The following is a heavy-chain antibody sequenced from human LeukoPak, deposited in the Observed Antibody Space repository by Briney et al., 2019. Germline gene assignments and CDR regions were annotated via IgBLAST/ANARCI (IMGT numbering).Heavy chain of an antibody. D-gene: IGHD3-10*01. CDR3: ARAYRGVPDY. J-gene: IGHJ4*02. CDR1: GGSISSYY. V-gene: IGHV4-59*12. CDR2: IYYSGST. Sequence: SETLSLTCTVSGGSISSYYWSWIRQPPGKGLEWIGYIYYSGSTYYNPSLKSRVTISVDTSKNQFSLKLSSVTAADTAVYYCARAYRGVPDYWGQGTLVTVSS.